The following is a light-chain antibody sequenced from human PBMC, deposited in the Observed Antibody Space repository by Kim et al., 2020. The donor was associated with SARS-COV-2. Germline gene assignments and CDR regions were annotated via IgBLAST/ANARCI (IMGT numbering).Light chain of an antibody. Sequence: PGKKAGSTCGGKNVGSKGVHWYQKRPGQAPVLVMYYDSDRPSGIPERVSGSNSGNTATLTISRVEAGDEANYYCQVWDSTSDHPVCGGGTQRTVL. CDR1: NVGSKG. J-gene: IGLJ3*02. CDR2: YDS. V-gene: IGLV3-21*04. CDR3: QVWDSTSDHPV.